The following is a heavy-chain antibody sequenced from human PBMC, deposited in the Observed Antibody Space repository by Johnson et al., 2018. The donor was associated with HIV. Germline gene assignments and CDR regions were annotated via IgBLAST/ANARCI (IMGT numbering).Heavy chain of an antibody. V-gene: IGHV3-15*01. CDR3: TPLGDCSGGSCYSGRGFDI. CDR1: GFTFSNAW. D-gene: IGHD2-15*01. J-gene: IGHJ3*02. Sequence: MLLVESGGGLVKPGGSLRLSCAASGFTFSNAWMSWVRQAPGKGLEWVGRIKSKTDGGTTDYAAPVKGRFTISRDDSKNTLYLQMNSLKTEDTALYYCTPLGDCSGGSCYSGRGFDIWGQGTMVTVSS. CDR2: IKSKTDGGTT.